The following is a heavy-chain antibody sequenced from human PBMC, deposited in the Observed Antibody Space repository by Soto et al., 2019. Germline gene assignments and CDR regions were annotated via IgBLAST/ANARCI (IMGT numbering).Heavy chain of an antibody. CDR3: AKDVGGHYCTPTSCLYFFHS. CDR2: ISDSGST. D-gene: IGHD2-2*01. Sequence: EVQLLESGGGLVQPGGSLRLSCAASGFSFNNNARNWVRQAPGQGLEWVSTISDSGSTYYADSVKGRFTISRDNSKNTLYLQMKSLRAEDTAVYFCAKDVGGHYCTPTSCLYFFHSWGRGTLVTVSS. CDR1: GFSFNNNA. J-gene: IGHJ4*02. V-gene: IGHV3-23*01.